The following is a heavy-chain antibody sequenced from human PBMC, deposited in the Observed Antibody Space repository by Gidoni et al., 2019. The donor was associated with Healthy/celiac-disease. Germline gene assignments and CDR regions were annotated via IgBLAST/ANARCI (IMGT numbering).Heavy chain of an antibody. CDR1: GGPFSGYY. CDR3: ARARWELSSTCYFQH. CDR2: SNHSGST. Sequence: QVQLQQWGAGLLKPSETLSLPCAVYGGPFSGYYWSWIRQPPGKGLEWIGESNHSGSTNYNPSLKSRVTISVDTSKNQFSLKLSSVTAADTAVYYCARARWELSSTCYFQHWGQGTLVTVSS. V-gene: IGHV4-34*01. J-gene: IGHJ1*01. D-gene: IGHD1-26*01.